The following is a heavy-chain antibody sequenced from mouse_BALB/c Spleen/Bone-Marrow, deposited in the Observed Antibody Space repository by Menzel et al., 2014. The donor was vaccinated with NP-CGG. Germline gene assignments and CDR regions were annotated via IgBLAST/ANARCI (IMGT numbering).Heavy chain of an antibody. CDR1: GFSLTSYG. CDR2: IWSGGST. Sequence: VMLVESGPGLVQPSQSLSITCTVSGFSLTSYGVHWVRQPPGKGLEWLGVIWSGGSTDYNAAFIFRLSISKDNSKSQVFFKMNSLQADDTAIYYCARQPLRRHAMDYWGQGTSVTVSS. V-gene: IGHV2-4*02. J-gene: IGHJ4*01. D-gene: IGHD1-2*01. CDR3: ARQPLRRHAMDY.